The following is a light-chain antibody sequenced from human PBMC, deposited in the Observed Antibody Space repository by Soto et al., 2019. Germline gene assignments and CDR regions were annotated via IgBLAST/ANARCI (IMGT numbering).Light chain of an antibody. CDR2: AAS. CDR1: QGIRND. CDR3: LQDINYPWT. J-gene: IGKJ1*01. V-gene: IGKV1-6*01. Sequence: AIQMTQSPSSLSASVGDRVTITCRASQGIRNDLDWFQQKPGKAPKLLIYAASNLQSGVPARFSGSGSGTDFTLTISSLQPEDFATYYCLQDINYPWTFGQGTKVDIK.